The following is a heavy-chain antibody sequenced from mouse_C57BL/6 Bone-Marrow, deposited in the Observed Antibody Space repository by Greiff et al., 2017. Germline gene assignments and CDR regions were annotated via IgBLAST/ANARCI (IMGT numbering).Heavy chain of an antibody. CDR2: ISYDGSN. J-gene: IGHJ3*01. V-gene: IGHV3-6*01. CDR1: GYSITSGYY. Sequence: EVQLQESGPGLVKPSQSLSLTCSVTGYSITSGYYWNWIRQFPGNKLEWMGYISYDGSNNYNPSLKNRISITRDTSKNQCFLKLDSVTTEGTATYYCARDVDLSYWGHGALGTVSA. CDR3: ARDVDLSY. D-gene: IGHD6-2*01.